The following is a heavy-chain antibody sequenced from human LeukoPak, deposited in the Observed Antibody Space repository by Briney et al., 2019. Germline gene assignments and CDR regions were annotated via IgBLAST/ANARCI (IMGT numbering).Heavy chain of an antibody. CDR3: ARDSHYYGSGSYLDY. D-gene: IGHD3-10*01. CDR2: ISYDGSNK. J-gene: IGHJ4*02. CDR1: GFTFSSYA. V-gene: IGHV3-30*04. Sequence: GGSLRLSCAASGFTFSSYAMHWVRQAPGKGLEWVAVISYDGSNKYYADSVKGRFTISRDNSKNTLYLQMNSLRAEDTAVYYCARDSHYYGSGSYLDYWGQGTLVTVSS.